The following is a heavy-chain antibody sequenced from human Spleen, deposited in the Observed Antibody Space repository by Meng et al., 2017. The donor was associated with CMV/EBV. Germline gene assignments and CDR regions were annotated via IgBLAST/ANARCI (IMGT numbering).Heavy chain of an antibody. CDR3: TTDSLSTILAHDY. J-gene: IGHJ4*02. CDR2: ISYDGSNK. D-gene: IGHD3-3*01. V-gene: IGHV3-30-3*01. CDR1: GFTFSSYA. Sequence: QVQLVESGGGVVQPGRSVRLSCAASGFTFSSYAMHWVRQAPGKGLEWVAVISYDGSNKYYADSVKGRFTISRDNSKNTLYLQMNSLRAEDTAVYYCTTDSLSTILAHDYWGQGTLVTVSS.